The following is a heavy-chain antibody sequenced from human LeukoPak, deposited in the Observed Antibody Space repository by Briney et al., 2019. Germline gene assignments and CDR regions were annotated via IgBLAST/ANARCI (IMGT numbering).Heavy chain of an antibody. V-gene: IGHV4-59*01. CDR2: IYYSGST. J-gene: IGHJ4*02. D-gene: IGHD1-26*01. Sequence: SETLSLTCTVSGGSISSYYWSWIRQPPGKGLEWIGYIYYSGSTNYNPSLKSRVTISVDTSKNQFSLKLSSVTAADTAVYYCARANSGSYCDYWGQGTLVTVSS. CDR3: ARANSGSYCDY. CDR1: GGSISSYY.